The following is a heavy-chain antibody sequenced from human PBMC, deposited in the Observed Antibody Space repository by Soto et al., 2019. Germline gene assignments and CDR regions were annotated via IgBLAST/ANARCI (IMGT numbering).Heavy chain of an antibody. CDR2: INSDGSST. CDR3: ARDPDPLKYSSGWNGMDV. J-gene: IGHJ6*02. D-gene: IGHD6-19*01. CDR1: GFTFSSYW. Sequence: GGSLRLSCAAFGFTFSSYWMHRVRQAPGKGLVWVSRINSDGSSTSYADSVKGRFTISRDNAKNTLYLQMNSLRAEDTAVYYCARDPDPLKYSSGWNGMDVWGQGTTVTVSS. V-gene: IGHV3-74*01.